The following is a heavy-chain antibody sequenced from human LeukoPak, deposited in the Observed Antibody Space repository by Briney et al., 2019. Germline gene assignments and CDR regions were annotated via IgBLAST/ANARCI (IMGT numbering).Heavy chain of an antibody. J-gene: IGHJ4*02. D-gene: IGHD3-16*02. CDR1: GYTFTSYD. Sequence: EASVKVSCKASGYTFTSYDINWVRQATGQGLEWMGWMNPNSGNTGYAQKFQGRVTMTRNASISTAYMELSSLRSEDTAVYYCARDPRHNSFWGIYRLFDSGGQGPLVTVSS. V-gene: IGHV1-8*01. CDR3: ARDPRHNSFWGIYRLFDS. CDR2: MNPNSGNT.